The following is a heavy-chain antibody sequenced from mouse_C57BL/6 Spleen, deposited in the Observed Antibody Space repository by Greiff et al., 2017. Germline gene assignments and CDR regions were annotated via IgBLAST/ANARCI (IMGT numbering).Heavy chain of an antibody. J-gene: IGHJ2*01. CDR3: ARDHYRNYDY. V-gene: IGHV5-4*01. CDR2: ISDGGSYT. CDR1: GFTFSSYA. D-gene: IGHD2-5*01. Sequence: EVKLVESGGGLVKPGGSLKLSCAASGFTFSSYAMSWVRQTPEKRLEWVATISDGGSYTYYPDNVKGRFTISRDNAKNNLYLQMSHLKSEDTAMYYCARDHYRNYDYWGQGTTLTVSS.